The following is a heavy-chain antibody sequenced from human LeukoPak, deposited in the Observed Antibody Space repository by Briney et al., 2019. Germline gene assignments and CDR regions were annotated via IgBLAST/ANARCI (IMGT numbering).Heavy chain of an antibody. CDR3: GRDYPYDYDSRGPKYYFDY. CDR2: IFHSGST. D-gene: IGHD3-22*01. Sequence: SETLSLTCAVSGYSISSGYYWGWIRQPPGKGLEWIGSIFHSGSTDYNPSLRSRVTISVDKSKNQFSLKLNSVTAADTAVYYCGRDYPYDYDSRGPKYYFDYWGQGTLVTVSS. CDR1: GYSISSGYY. V-gene: IGHV4-38-2*02. J-gene: IGHJ4*02.